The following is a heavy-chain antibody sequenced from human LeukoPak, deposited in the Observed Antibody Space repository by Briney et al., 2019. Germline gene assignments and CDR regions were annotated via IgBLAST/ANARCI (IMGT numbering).Heavy chain of an antibody. CDR1: GFTFRDYW. D-gene: IGHD4-23*01. CDR2: IRQDDSEK. Sequence: GGSLRLSCSASGFTFRDYWMMWIRQAPGKGLEWVGNIRQDDSEKNYVDSVKGRFPISRDNAKFSLYLQMNSLRAEDTAIYYCATARKVGTWDPRFNYWGQGTLVTVSS. V-gene: IGHV3-7*01. J-gene: IGHJ4*02. CDR3: ATARKVGTWDPRFNY.